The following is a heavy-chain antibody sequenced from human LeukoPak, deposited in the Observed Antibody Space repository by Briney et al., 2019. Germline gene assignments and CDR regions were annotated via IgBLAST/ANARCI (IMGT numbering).Heavy chain of an antibody. CDR2: ISSSSIYI. J-gene: IGHJ4*02. Sequence: GGSLRLSCAASGFGFGAYSMNWVRQAPGKGLEWVSSISSSSIYIYYGDSLKGRFTISRDNAKNSLFLQMNSLRAEDTAVYYCARADYYDSSGYNDYWGQGTLVTVSS. D-gene: IGHD3-22*01. CDR3: ARADYYDSSGYNDY. CDR1: GFGFGAYS. V-gene: IGHV3-21*04.